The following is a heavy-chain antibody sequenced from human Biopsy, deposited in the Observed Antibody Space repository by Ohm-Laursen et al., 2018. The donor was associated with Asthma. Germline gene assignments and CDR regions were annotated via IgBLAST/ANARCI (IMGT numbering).Heavy chain of an antibody. CDR3: ARVQKSPGDRWFDP. Sequence: ASVKVSCKVSGYTFINYAIHWVRQAPGQRLEWMGWINAGNGNTKYSQKFQGRVTITRDTSISTAYMELSRLTSDDTAVYYCARVQKSPGDRWFDPWGQGTLVTVSS. CDR1: GYTFINYA. CDR2: INAGNGNT. D-gene: IGHD7-27*01. J-gene: IGHJ5*02. V-gene: IGHV1-3*01.